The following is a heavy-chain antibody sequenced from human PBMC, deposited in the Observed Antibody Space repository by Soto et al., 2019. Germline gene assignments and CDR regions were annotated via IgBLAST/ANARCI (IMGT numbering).Heavy chain of an antibody. CDR3: TKARCSTTTCYVPDY. Sequence: EVQLLESGGGLVQPGGSLRLSCAASGFTFSSYTMSWVRQAPGKGLEWVSSISGGGGSPYYADSVQGRFTISRDNPRNTLFLQMNSLRAEDTAIYYCTKARCSTTTCYVPDYWGQGTLVTVSS. D-gene: IGHD2-2*01. V-gene: IGHV3-23*01. CDR2: ISGGGGSP. CDR1: GFTFSSYT. J-gene: IGHJ4*02.